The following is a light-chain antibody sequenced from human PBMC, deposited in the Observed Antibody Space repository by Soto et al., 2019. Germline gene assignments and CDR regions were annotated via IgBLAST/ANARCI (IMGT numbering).Light chain of an antibody. CDR1: SSDVGGYNY. CDR3: SSYTTSDTRQIV. Sequence: QSVLTQPASVSGSPGQSITISCTGTSSDVGGYNYVSWYQQHPGKAPKFMIYDVSNRPSGVSNRFSGSKSGNTASLTISGRQAEDEADYYCSSYTTSDTRQIVFGTGTKPTVL. J-gene: IGLJ1*01. V-gene: IGLV2-14*01. CDR2: DVS.